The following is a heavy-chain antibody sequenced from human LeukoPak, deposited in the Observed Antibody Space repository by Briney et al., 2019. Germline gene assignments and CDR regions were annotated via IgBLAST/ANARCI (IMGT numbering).Heavy chain of an antibody. CDR2: ISGSGGST. D-gene: IGHD3-22*01. Sequence: PGGSLRLSCGAYGFRFSSYAMSWVRQAPGKGLEWVSAISGSGGSTYYADSVKGRFSISKDNSQNTLHLHMNSLTAEDTAVYYCAKGGYYYDSSGYLFHYWGQRTLVTVSS. V-gene: IGHV3-23*01. CDR1: GFRFSSYA. J-gene: IGHJ4*02. CDR3: AKGGYYYDSSGYLFHY.